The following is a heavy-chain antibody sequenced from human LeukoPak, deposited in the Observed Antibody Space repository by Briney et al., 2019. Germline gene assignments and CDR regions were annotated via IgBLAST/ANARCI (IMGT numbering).Heavy chain of an antibody. CDR1: GFTFSRYW. J-gene: IGHJ4*02. CDR2: IKEDGSEN. Sequence: GGSLRLSCAASGFTFSRYWMTWVRQAPGKGLEWVANIKEDGSENSYVESVKGRFTISRDSAKNSLYLQLNSLRAEDTAVYFCARQRYSDYWGQRTLVTVSS. CDR3: ARQRYSDY. D-gene: IGHD1-1*01. V-gene: IGHV3-7*01.